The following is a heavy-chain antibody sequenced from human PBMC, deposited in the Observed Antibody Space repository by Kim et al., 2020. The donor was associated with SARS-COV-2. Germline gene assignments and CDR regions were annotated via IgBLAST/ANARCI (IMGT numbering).Heavy chain of an antibody. J-gene: IGHJ3*02. Sequence: YYADSVKGRFTISRDNAKNSLYLQMNSLRDEDTAVYYCARFRDGADAFDIWGQGTMVTVSS. CDR3: ARFRDGADAFDI. V-gene: IGHV3-48*02.